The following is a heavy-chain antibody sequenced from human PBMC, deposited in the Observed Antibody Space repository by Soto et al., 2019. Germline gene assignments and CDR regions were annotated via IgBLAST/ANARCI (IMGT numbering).Heavy chain of an antibody. CDR1: GFTFTSYA. CDR2: VGGDGAGT. V-gene: IGHV3-23*01. Sequence: EVQLLESGGGLVQPGGSLRLSCAASGFTFTSYAMSWVRQAPGKGLEWVSSVGGDGAGTYYADSVRGRFTISRDYSKNTLYLQMNSLRAEDTAVYYCAKHGSGYYLVDSWGQGTLVIVSS. J-gene: IGHJ4*02. CDR3: AKHGSGYYLVDS. D-gene: IGHD3-22*01.